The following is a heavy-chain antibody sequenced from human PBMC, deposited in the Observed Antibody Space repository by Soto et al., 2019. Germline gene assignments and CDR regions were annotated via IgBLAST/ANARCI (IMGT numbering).Heavy chain of an antibody. D-gene: IGHD1-26*01. CDR2: FSGSGGAT. J-gene: IGHJ4*02. Sequence: PGGSLRLSCAASGFIASNYAMSWVRQAPGKGLEWVSGFSGSGGATFYADSVKGRFTISRDSSKNTIYLQMDRLRADDTAVYYRAKAVGDYWGRGTLVTVSS. CDR3: AKAVGDY. V-gene: IGHV3-23*01. CDR1: GFIASNYA.